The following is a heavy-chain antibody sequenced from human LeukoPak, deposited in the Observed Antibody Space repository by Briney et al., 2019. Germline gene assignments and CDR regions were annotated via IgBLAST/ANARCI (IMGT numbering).Heavy chain of an antibody. D-gene: IGHD2-2*01. Sequence: ASVKVSCKASGYTFTSYGISWVRQAPGQGLEWMGWISAYNGNTNYAQKLQGRVTMTTDTSTSTAYMELRSLTSDDTAVYYCARDSSQLPDLDYWGQGTLVTVSS. V-gene: IGHV1-18*01. CDR1: GYTFTSYG. CDR3: ARDSSQLPDLDY. CDR2: ISAYNGNT. J-gene: IGHJ4*02.